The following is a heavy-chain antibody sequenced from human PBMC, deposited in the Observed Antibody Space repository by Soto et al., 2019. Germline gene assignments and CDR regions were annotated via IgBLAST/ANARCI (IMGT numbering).Heavy chain of an antibody. J-gene: IGHJ4*02. CDR1: GFTFSSYG. D-gene: IGHD3-22*01. V-gene: IGHV3-30*18. CDR3: AKDTYDSSGYPRY. CDR2: ISYDGSNK. Sequence: PGGSLRLSCAASGFTFSSYGMHWVRQAPGKGLEWVAVISYDGSNKYYADSVKGRFTISRDNSKNTLYLQMNSLRAEDTAVYYCAKDTYDSSGYPRYWGQGTLVTVSS.